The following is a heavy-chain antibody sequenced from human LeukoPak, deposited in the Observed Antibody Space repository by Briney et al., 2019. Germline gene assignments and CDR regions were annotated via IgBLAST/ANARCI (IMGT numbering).Heavy chain of an antibody. Sequence: QPGGSLRLSCVASGFTFSDYWMTWVRQAPGKGLEWVAVISYDGNNKDYADSVKGRITISRDNSKNTLYLQLNSLRPEDTAVYYCAKDPTVYYDFMTGYFSYYFDSWGQGTLVIVSS. CDR1: GFTFSDYW. CDR2: ISYDGNNK. CDR3: AKDPTVYYDFMTGYFSYYFDS. V-gene: IGHV3-30*18. J-gene: IGHJ4*02. D-gene: IGHD3-9*01.